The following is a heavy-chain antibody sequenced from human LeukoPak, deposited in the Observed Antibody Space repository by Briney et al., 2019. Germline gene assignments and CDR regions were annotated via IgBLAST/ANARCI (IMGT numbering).Heavy chain of an antibody. V-gene: IGHV3-15*01. CDR2: IKSKTDGGTT. CDR3: TTGIFDY. D-gene: IGHD1-14*01. CDR1: GFTVSSSF. J-gene: IGHJ4*02. Sequence: PGGSLRLSCVGSGFTVSSSFMSWVRQAPGKGLEWVGRIKSKTDGGTTDYAAPVKGRFTISRDDSKNTLYLQMNSLKTEDTAVYYCTTGIFDYWGQGTLVTVSS.